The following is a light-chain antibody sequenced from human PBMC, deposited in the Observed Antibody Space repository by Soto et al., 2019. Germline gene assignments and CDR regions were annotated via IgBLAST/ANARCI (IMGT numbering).Light chain of an antibody. Sequence: QSVLTQPASVSGSPGQSITISCTGTSSDVGSYNLVSWYQQYPGKTPKFIIYEVTKRPSGVSDRFSGSKSGLTASLTISGLQAEDEADYYCLSYAGGLGVFGGGTKLTVL. J-gene: IGLJ3*02. CDR3: LSYAGGLGV. CDR2: EVT. V-gene: IGLV2-23*02. CDR1: SSDVGSYNL.